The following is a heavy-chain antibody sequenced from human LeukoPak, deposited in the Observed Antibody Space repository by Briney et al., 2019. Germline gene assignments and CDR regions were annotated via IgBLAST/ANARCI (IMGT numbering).Heavy chain of an antibody. Sequence: ASVKVSCKASGYTFTSYGISWVRQAPGQGLEWMGWISVYNGDTKYAQNLQGRVTMTADTSTSTAYMELRSLRSDDTAVYYCSTTYYYESRGYYFDYWGQGTLVTVSS. V-gene: IGHV1-18*01. CDR2: ISVYNGDT. CDR3: STTYYYESRGYYFDY. D-gene: IGHD3-22*01. CDR1: GYTFTSYG. J-gene: IGHJ4*02.